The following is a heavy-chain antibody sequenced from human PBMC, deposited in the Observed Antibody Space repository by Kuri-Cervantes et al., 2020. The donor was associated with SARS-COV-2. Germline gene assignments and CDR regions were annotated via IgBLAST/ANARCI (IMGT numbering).Heavy chain of an antibody. D-gene: IGHD2-15*01. Sequence: GGSLRLSCKASGYTFTSYGISWVRQAPGQGLEWMGWISAYNGNTNYAQKLQGRVTMTTDTSTSTAYMELRSLRSDDTAVYYCARVYCSGGSCYSLDYWGQGTLVTVSS. V-gene: IGHV1-18*01. CDR2: ISAYNGNT. CDR3: ARVYCSGGSCYSLDY. CDR1: GYTFTSYG. J-gene: IGHJ4*02.